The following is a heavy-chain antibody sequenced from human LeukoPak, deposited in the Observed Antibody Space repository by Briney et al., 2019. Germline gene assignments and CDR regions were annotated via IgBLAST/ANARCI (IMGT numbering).Heavy chain of an antibody. V-gene: IGHV4-39*01. CDR2: IYYSGNT. CDR1: GGSISSSSSY. D-gene: IGHD2-21*01. CDR3: ARQAKAVVQYIDFDF. J-gene: IGHJ4*02. Sequence: SETLSLTGTVSGGSISSSSSYWGWIRQPPGKGLEWIGTIYYSGNTYYNPSLKSRVSISVDTSKNQFSLGLSSVAATDTAVYYCARQAKAVVQYIDFDFWGQGTLVTVSS.